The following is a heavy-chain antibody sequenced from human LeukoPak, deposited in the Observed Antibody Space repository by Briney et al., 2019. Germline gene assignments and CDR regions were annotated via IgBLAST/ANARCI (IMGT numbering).Heavy chain of an antibody. CDR3: ASFHPPPGSSGYFDY. CDR1: GFTFDDYA. D-gene: IGHD3-22*01. V-gene: IGHV3-9*01. CDR2: ISWNSGSI. J-gene: IGHJ4*02. Sequence: PGGSLRLSCAASGFTFDDYAMHWVRQAPGKGLEWVSGISWNSGSIGYADSVKSRFTISRDNAKNSLYLQMNSLRAEDTAVYYCASFHPPPGSSGYFDYWGQGTLVTVSS.